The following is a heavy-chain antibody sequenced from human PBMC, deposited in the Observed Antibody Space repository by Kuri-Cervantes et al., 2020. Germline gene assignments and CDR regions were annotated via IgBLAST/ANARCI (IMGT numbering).Heavy chain of an antibody. D-gene: IGHD6-13*01. CDR1: GDTFSSYT. J-gene: IGHJ4*02. CDR2: ISAYNGNT. CDR3: ARLKFHGAAGFYYFDY. V-gene: IGHV1-18*01. Sequence: ASVKVSCKASGDTFSSYTISWVRQAPGQGLEWMGWISAYNGNTNYAQKLQGRVTMTTDTSTSKAYMELRSLRSDDTAVYYCARLKFHGAAGFYYFDYWGQGTLVTVSS.